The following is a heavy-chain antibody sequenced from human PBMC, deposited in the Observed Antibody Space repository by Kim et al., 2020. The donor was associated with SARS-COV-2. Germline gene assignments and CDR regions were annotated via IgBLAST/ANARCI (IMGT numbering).Heavy chain of an antibody. Sequence: SETLSLTCTVSGGSISSSSYYWGWIRQPPGKGLEWIGSIYYSGSTYYNPSLKSRVTISVDTSKNQFSLKLSSVTAADTAVYYCARHRPVPWELLGRIDYWGQGTLVTVSS. CDR3: ARHRPVPWELLGRIDY. V-gene: IGHV4-39*01. J-gene: IGHJ4*02. CDR1: GGSISSSSYY. CDR2: IYYSGST. D-gene: IGHD1-26*01.